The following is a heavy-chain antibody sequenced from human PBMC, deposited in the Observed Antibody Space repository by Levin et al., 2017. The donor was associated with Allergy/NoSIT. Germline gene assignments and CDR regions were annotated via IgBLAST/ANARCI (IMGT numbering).Heavy chain of an antibody. CDR1: GFTISDYA. Sequence: GGSLRLSCAVSGFTISDYAMAWVRQAPGKGLEWVSVITGGGFNAYYGDSVKGRFTVSRDDSKDTLYLELNSLGGEDTAVYYCAKKQGGTSGFSFDVWGQGTMVTVSS. J-gene: IGHJ3*01. CDR2: ITGGGFNA. V-gene: IGHV3-23*01. D-gene: IGHD1-1*01. CDR3: AKKQGGTSGFSFDV.